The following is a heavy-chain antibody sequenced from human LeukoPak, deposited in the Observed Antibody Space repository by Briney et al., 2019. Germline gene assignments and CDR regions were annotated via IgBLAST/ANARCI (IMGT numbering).Heavy chain of an antibody. CDR2: ISYDGSNK. CDR1: GFTFSSYA. Sequence: GRSLRLFCAASGFTFSSYAMHWVRQAPGKGLEWVAVISYDGSNKYYADSVKGRFTISRDNSKNTLYLQMNSLRAEDTAVYYCARDRVITVTNTIMDVWGQGTTVTVSS. V-gene: IGHV3-30-3*01. CDR3: ARDRVITVTNTIMDV. J-gene: IGHJ6*02. D-gene: IGHD4-17*01.